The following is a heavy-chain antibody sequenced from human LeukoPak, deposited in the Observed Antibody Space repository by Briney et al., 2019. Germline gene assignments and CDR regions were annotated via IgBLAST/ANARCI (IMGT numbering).Heavy chain of an antibody. D-gene: IGHD1-26*01. J-gene: IGHJ4*02. V-gene: IGHV4-39*07. CDR2: MYYSGST. CDR1: GGSISSSSYY. Sequence: SETLSLTCTVSGGSISSSSYYWGWIRQPPGKGLEWIGSMYYSGSTYHNPSLKSRVTISVDTSKNQFSLKLSSVTAADTAVYYCASHRYSGSYYFNYWGQGTLVTVSS. CDR3: ASHRYSGSYYFNY.